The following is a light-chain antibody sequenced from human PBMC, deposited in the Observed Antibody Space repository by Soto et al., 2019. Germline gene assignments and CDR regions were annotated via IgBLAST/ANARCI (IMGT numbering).Light chain of an antibody. CDR1: QSISGW. CDR3: QQYKTYPWT. CDR2: KTS. V-gene: IGKV1-5*03. Sequence: DIQMTQSPSTLSASVGDRVTITCRASQSISGWLAWYQQKPGKAPKLLIYKTSSLESGVPSRFSGSGSGTEFTLTISSLQADDFATYYCQQYKTYPWTFGQGTKVEIK. J-gene: IGKJ1*01.